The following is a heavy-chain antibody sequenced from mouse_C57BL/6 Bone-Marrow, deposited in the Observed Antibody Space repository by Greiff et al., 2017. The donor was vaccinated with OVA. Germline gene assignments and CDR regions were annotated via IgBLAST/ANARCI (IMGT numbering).Heavy chain of an antibody. J-gene: IGHJ1*03. CDR1: GYTFTSYG. D-gene: IGHD1-1*01. CDR2: IYPRSGNT. V-gene: IGHV1-81*01. CDR3: ARVGIITTARYFDV. Sequence: VQLQESGAELARPGASVKLSCKASGYTFTSYGISWVKQRTGQGLEWIGEIYPRSGNTYYNEKFKGKATLTADKSSSTAYMELRSLTSEDSAVYFCARVGIITTARYFDVWGTGTTVTVSS.